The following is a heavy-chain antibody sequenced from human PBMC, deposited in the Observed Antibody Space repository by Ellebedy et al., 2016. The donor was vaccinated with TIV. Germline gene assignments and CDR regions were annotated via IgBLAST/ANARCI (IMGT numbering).Heavy chain of an antibody. CDR3: ARPRVRSSYYHGMDV. CDR2: IWDDGTNT. Sequence: PGGSLRLSCAASGFTFSHYAMNWVRQAPGKGLAWVAVIWDDGTNTYYADSVKGRFTLSRDNSKNTLYLQMSSLRAEDTAVYYCARPRVRSSYYHGMDVWGQGTTITVSS. V-gene: IGHV3-33*01. J-gene: IGHJ6*02. D-gene: IGHD3-16*01. CDR1: GFTFSHYA.